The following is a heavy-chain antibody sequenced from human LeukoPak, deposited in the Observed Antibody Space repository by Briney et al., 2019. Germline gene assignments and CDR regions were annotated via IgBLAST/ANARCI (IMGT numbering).Heavy chain of an antibody. Sequence: PSETLSLTCTVSGGSISSYYWSWIRQPPGKGLEWIGYIYYSGSTNYNPSLKSRVTISVDTSKNQFSLKLSSVTAADTAVYYCARAWDLAGWGQGTLVTVFS. CDR3: ARAWDLAG. V-gene: IGHV4-59*01. J-gene: IGHJ4*02. D-gene: IGHD1-26*01. CDR2: IYYSGST. CDR1: GGSISSYY.